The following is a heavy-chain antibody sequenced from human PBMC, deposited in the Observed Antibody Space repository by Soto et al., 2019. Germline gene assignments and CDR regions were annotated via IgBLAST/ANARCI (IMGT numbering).Heavy chain of an antibody. Sequence: ASETLSLTCSVSGGSISSSNYYWGWIRQPPGKGLEWIGSIYYSGKTYYNPSLKSRVTISVDTSKNRFSLRLTSVTVADTAVYYCASQMGVESYYTMEVWGQGTTVTVSS. J-gene: IGHJ6*02. CDR3: ASQMGVESYYTMEV. D-gene: IGHD3-10*01. CDR1: GGSISSSNYY. V-gene: IGHV4-39*01. CDR2: IYYSGKT.